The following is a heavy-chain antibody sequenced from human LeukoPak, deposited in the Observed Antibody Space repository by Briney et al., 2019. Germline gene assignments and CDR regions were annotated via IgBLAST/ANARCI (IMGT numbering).Heavy chain of an antibody. Sequence: GGALRLSCAASGCTFNMYTMYWVRQAPGKGLEWVSSISSSTTYIYYADSVKGRFTISRDNVKNSLSLQMNSLRAEDTAVYYCARVDNYGGNPPDYWGQGTLVTVSS. D-gene: IGHD4-23*01. V-gene: IGHV3-21*01. CDR1: GCTFNMYT. CDR2: ISSSTTYI. CDR3: ARVDNYGGNPPDY. J-gene: IGHJ4*02.